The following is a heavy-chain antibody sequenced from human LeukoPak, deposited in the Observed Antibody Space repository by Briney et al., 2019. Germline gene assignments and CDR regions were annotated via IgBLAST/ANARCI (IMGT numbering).Heavy chain of an antibody. CDR1: GYTFTGHY. CDR3: ARGMAPDH. CDR2: INPNSGGT. V-gene: IGHV1-2*02. Sequence: ASVKVSCKASGYTFTGHYMHWVRQAPGQGLEWMGWINPNSGGTNYAQNFQGRVTMTRDTSITTAYMELNRLTSDDTAVYYCARGMAPDHWGQGTLVTVSS. J-gene: IGHJ4*02. D-gene: IGHD5-24*01.